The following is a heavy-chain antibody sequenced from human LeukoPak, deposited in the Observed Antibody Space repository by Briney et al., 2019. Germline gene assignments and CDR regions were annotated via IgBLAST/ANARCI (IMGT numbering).Heavy chain of an antibody. Sequence: GGSLRLSCAASGFTFSSYGMHWVRQAPGKGLQWVAVIWYDGSNKYYADSVKGRFTISRDNSKNTLYLQMNSLRAEDTAVYYCAKDRVAGYYYDSSGYLDYWGQGTLVTVSS. J-gene: IGHJ4*02. V-gene: IGHV3-33*06. CDR2: IWYDGSNK. D-gene: IGHD3-22*01. CDR1: GFTFSSYG. CDR3: AKDRVAGYYYDSSGYLDY.